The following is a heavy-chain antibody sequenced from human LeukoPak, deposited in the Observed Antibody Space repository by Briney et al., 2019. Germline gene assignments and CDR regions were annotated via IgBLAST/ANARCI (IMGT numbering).Heavy chain of an antibody. D-gene: IGHD6-6*01. CDR3: ARAGPESSSSWNYYYMDV. J-gene: IGHJ6*03. Sequence: ASVKVSCKASGYTFTSYYMHWVRQAPGQGLEWMGIINPSGGSTSHAQKFQGRVTMTRDTSTSTVYMELSSLRSEDTAVYCCARAGPESSSSWNYYYMDVWGKGTTVTVSS. CDR2: INPSGGST. CDR1: GYTFTSYY. V-gene: IGHV1-46*01.